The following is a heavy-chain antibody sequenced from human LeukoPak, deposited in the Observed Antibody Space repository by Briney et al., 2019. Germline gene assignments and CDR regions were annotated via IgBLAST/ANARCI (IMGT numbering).Heavy chain of an antibody. CDR3: ARDAHYYYYYMDV. CDR2: INPNSGGT. CDR1: GYTFTGYY. Sequence: GASVKVSCKASGYTFTGYYMHWVRQAPGQGLEWMGWINPNSGGTNYAQKFQGRVTMTRGTSISTAYMELSRLRSDDTAVYYCARDAHYYYYYMDVWGKGTTVTVSS. J-gene: IGHJ6*03. V-gene: IGHV1-2*02.